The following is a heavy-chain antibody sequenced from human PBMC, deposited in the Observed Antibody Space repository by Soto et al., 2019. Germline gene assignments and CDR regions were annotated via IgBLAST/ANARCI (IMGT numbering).Heavy chain of an antibody. D-gene: IGHD6-6*01. V-gene: IGHV2-5*02. Sequence: QITLKESGHTLVKPTQMLTLTCTFSGFSLSTRGVGVGWIRQPPGEALEWLALIYWDDGKRYSPSLRSRLTITKDTSKNQVVLTMTNMEPVDTGTYYCAHTYSSSPDDGFDVWGQGTRVAVSS. CDR3: AHTYSSSPDDGFDV. J-gene: IGHJ3*01. CDR1: GFSLSTRGVG. CDR2: IYWDDGK.